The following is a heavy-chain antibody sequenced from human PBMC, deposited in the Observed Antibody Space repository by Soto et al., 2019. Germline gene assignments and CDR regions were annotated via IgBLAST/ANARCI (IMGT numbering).Heavy chain of an antibody. Sequence: QVQLVQSGAEVKKPGSSVKVSCKASGGTFSSYSINWVRQAPGQGLEWMGEIIPIFGTAKYAKKFQGRVTITADESTSTAYMELSSLRSEDTAVYYCARDGGRHSGGIDYWGQGTLVTVSS. CDR2: IIPIFGTA. CDR1: GGTFSSYS. V-gene: IGHV1-69*01. D-gene: IGHD1-26*01. J-gene: IGHJ4*02. CDR3: ARDGGRHSGGIDY.